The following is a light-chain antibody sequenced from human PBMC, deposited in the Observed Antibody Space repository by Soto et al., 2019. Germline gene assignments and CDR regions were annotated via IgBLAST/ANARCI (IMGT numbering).Light chain of an antibody. Sequence: DIQMTQSPSSLSASVGDRVTITCRASQTIIRYLNWYQQKPGRAPKLLIYAASSLQSGVPSRFSGSGSGTEFTLTISSLQPADFATYYCQQSYSTLFTFGPGTKVEIK. J-gene: IGKJ3*01. V-gene: IGKV1-39*01. CDR2: AAS. CDR1: QTIIRY. CDR3: QQSYSTLFT.